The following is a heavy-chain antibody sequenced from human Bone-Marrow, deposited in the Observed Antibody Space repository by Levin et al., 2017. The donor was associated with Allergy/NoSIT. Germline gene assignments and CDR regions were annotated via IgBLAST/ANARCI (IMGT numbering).Heavy chain of an antibody. V-gene: IGHV1-8*01. D-gene: IGHD2-2*01. Sequence: ASVKVSCKASGYTFTSYDINWVRQATGQGLEWMGWMNPNSGNTGYAQKFQGRVTMTRNTSISTAYMELSSLRSEDTAVYYCARGQRGDIVVVPAAMLGPHYDYGMDVWGQGTTVTVSS. CDR3: ARGQRGDIVVVPAAMLGPHYDYGMDV. J-gene: IGHJ6*02. CDR1: GYTFTSYD. CDR2: MNPNSGNT.